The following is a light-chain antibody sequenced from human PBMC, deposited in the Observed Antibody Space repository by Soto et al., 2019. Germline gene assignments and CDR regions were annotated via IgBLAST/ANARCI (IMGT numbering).Light chain of an antibody. CDR3: STWDGSLRALV. J-gene: IGLJ3*02. Sequence: QSVLTQPPSVSAAPGQKVILSCSGGRSNIGSNYVSWYQRFPGTAPKLLIYDNNQRPSGIPDRFSGSKSGASAALDIIGLQTGDEAEYFCSTWDGSLRALVFGGGTKVTVL. CDR1: RSNIGSNY. CDR2: DNN. V-gene: IGLV1-51*01.